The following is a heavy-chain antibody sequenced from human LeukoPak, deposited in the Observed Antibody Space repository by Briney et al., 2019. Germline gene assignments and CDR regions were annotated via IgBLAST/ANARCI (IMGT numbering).Heavy chain of an antibody. Sequence: SGTVSLTCAVSGGSISSTRWWSWVRQPPGKGLEWIGEIFQSGRTNYNPSLKSRVTISVDTSKNQLSLKLSSVTAADTAVYYCARGIAARDLNWFDPWGQGTLVTVSS. CDR3: ARGIAARDLNWFDP. CDR1: GGSISSTRW. CDR2: IFQSGRT. D-gene: IGHD6-6*01. J-gene: IGHJ5*02. V-gene: IGHV4-4*02.